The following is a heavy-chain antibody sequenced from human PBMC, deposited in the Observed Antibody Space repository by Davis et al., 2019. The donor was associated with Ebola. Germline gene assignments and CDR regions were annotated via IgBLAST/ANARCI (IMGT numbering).Heavy chain of an antibody. CDR1: GYNFANYG. J-gene: IGHJ4*02. Sequence: ASVKVSCKSSGYNFANYGLNWVRQAPGEGLEWLGWTRPYDGDTNYAQKVQGRVTMTADISTNTAYMELRSLESGDTAVYYCARGRNGGWDFDYWGQGTRVTVSS. D-gene: IGHD6-19*01. CDR3: ARGRNGGWDFDY. V-gene: IGHV1-18*01. CDR2: TRPYDGDT.